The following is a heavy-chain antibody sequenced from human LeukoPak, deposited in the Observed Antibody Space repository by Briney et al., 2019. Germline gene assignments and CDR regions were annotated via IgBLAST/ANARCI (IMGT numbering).Heavy chain of an antibody. CDR1: GFTFSSYG. CDR2: IRYDGSNK. Sequence: GGSLRLSCAASGFTFSSYGMHWVRQAPGKGLEWVAFIRYDGSNKYYADSVKGRFTISRDNSKNTLYLQMNSLRAEDTAVYYCARGALFVVSGYYYGGAFDIWGQGTMVTVSS. J-gene: IGHJ3*02. V-gene: IGHV3-30*02. CDR3: ARGALFVVSGYYYGGAFDI. D-gene: IGHD3-22*01.